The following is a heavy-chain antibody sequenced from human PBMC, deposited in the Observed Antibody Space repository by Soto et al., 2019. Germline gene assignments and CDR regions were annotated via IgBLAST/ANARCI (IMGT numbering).Heavy chain of an antibody. CDR2: ISYDGTNK. D-gene: IGHD3-10*01. J-gene: IGHJ4*02. CDR1: EFTFSTYA. CDR3: ARDRDGSVVDY. Sequence: QVQLVESGGGVVQPGRSLRLSCAASEFTFSTYAMHWVRQAPGKGLEWMTFISYDGTNKYYANSVKGRFTTSRDNSKNTLYLHMDSLRDADTAVYYCARDRDGSVVDYWGQGTLVTVSS. V-gene: IGHV3-30-3*01.